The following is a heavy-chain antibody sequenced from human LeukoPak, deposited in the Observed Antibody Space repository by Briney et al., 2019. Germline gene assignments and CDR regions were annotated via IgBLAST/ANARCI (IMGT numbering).Heavy chain of an antibody. CDR1: GFTFDDYA. J-gene: IGHJ4*02. CDR2: VSGDGGST. D-gene: IGHD3-10*01. Sequence: PGGSLRLSCAASGFTFDDYAMHWVRQAPGKGLEWVSLVSGDGGSTYYADSVKGRFTISRDNSKNSLYLQMNSLRTEDTALYYCAKGVPVRPSGPYYFDYWGQGTLVTVSS. CDR3: AKGVPVRPSGPYYFDY. V-gene: IGHV3-43*02.